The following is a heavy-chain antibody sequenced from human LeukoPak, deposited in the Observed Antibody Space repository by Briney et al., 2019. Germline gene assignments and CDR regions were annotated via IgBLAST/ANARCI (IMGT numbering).Heavy chain of an antibody. CDR1: GFTFDDYG. Sequence: GGSLRLSCAASGFTFDDYGMSWVRQAPGKGLEWVSGINWNGGSTGYADSVKGRFTISRDNAKNSLYLQMNSLRAEDTALYHCARERRYCTNGVCYNYMDVWGKGTTVTVSS. CDR3: ARERRYCTNGVCYNYMDV. J-gene: IGHJ6*03. CDR2: INWNGGST. D-gene: IGHD2-8*01. V-gene: IGHV3-20*01.